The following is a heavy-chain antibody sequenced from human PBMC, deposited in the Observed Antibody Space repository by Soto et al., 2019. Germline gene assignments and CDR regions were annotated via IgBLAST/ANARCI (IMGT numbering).Heavy chain of an antibody. CDR2: INDSGIT. D-gene: IGHD3-16*01. J-gene: IGHJ4*02. Sequence: PSETLSLTCAVYGGSFSGYYWSWIRQPPGEGLEWIGEINDSGITNYNPSLKSRVTILIDSSLNQFSLRLSSVTAADTAVYYCARVKVPDVGELDYWGQGNLVTVSS. CDR3: ARVKVPDVGELDY. V-gene: IGHV4-34*01. CDR1: GGSFSGYY.